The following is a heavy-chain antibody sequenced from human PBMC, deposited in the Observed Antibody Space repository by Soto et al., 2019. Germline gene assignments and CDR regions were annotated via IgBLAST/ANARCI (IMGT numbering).Heavy chain of an antibody. CDR1: GFTFSSYA. D-gene: IGHD1-26*01. V-gene: IGHV3-23*01. CDR3: AKDGVGDVSYSYYGTDV. J-gene: IGHJ6*02. CDR2: ISGSGGST. Sequence: EVQLLESGGGLVQPGGSLRLSCAASGFTFSSYAMSWVRQAPGKGLEWVSAISGSGGSTYYADSVKGRFTISRDNSKNPLYLQMNSLRAEDTAVYYCAKDGVGDVSYSYYGTDVWGQGTRVTVSS.